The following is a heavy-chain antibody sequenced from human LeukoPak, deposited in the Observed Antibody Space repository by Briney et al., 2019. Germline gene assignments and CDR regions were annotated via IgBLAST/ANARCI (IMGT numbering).Heavy chain of an antibody. CDR3: ARFPGRGVAAAVAH. J-gene: IGHJ4*02. CDR1: GYTFTSYA. CDR2: INAGNGNT. V-gene: IGHV1-3*01. Sequence: EASVKVSCKASGYTFTSYAMHWVRQAPGQRLEWMGWINAGNGNTKYSQKFQGRVTITRDTSASTAYMELSSLRSEDTAVYYCARFPGRGVAAAVAHWGQGTLVTVSS. D-gene: IGHD6-13*01.